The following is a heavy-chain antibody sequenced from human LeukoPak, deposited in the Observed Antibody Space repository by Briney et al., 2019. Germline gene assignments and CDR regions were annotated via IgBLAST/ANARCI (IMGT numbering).Heavy chain of an antibody. J-gene: IGHJ4*02. D-gene: IGHD3-9*01. CDR1: GGTFSSYA. CDR3: AKWGPYDILTGRIN. V-gene: IGHV1-69*13. CDR2: IIPIFGTA. Sequence: SVTVSCKASGGTFSSYAISWVRQAPGQGLEWMGGIIPIFGTANYAQKFQGRVTITADESTSTAYMELNSLRAEDTAVYYCAKWGPYDILTGRINWGQGTLVTVSS.